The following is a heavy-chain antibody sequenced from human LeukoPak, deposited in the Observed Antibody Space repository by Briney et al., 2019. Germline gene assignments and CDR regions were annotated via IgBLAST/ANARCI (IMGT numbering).Heavy chain of an antibody. CDR2: ILPIIGTA. Sequence: SVKVSCKASGGTFSRYAISWVRQAPGQGLEWTGGILPIIGTANYAQKFQGRVTITADESTGTAYMELSSLRSEDTAVYYCATSRIAVAGTGLDYWGQGTLVTVSS. V-gene: IGHV1-69*13. D-gene: IGHD6-19*01. CDR1: GGTFSRYA. J-gene: IGHJ4*02. CDR3: ATSRIAVAGTGLDY.